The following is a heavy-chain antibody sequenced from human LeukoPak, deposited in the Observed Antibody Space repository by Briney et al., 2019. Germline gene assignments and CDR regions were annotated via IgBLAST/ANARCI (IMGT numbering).Heavy chain of an antibody. D-gene: IGHD2-15*01. J-gene: IGHJ4*02. CDR2: VSYDGSNK. V-gene: IGHV3-30*04. CDR1: GFTISTYA. Sequence: GRSLRLSCAASGFTISTYAMHWVRQAPGKGLEWVAIVSYDGSNKYYADSVRGRFTISRDNSKNTLYLQMNSLRPEDTSMYYCARETLRNFDYWGRGTLVTVSS. CDR3: ARETLRNFDY.